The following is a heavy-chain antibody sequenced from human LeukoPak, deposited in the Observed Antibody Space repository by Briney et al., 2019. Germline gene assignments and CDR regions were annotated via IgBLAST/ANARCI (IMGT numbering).Heavy chain of an antibody. CDR3: AKDGGHYYDSSGYLVY. Sequence: PGRSLRLSCAASGFTFSSYGMHWVRQAPGKGLEWVAVISYDGSNKYYADSVKGRFTISRDNSKNTLYLQMNSLRAEDTAVYYCAKDGGHYYDSSGYLVYWGQGTLVTVSS. D-gene: IGHD3-22*01. CDR1: GFTFSSYG. CDR2: ISYDGSNK. J-gene: IGHJ4*02. V-gene: IGHV3-30*18.